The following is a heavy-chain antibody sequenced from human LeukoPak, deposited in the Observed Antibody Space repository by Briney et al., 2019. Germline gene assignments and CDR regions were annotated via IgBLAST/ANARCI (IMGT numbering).Heavy chain of an antibody. Sequence: ASVKVSCKASGGTFSSYAISWVRQAPGQGLEWMGRFIPILGIANYAQKFQGRVTITADKSTSTAYMELSSLRSEDTAVYYCASTYGSGSYADEWGQGTLVTVSS. CDR2: FIPILGIA. V-gene: IGHV1-69*04. CDR3: ASTYGSGSYADE. D-gene: IGHD3-10*01. CDR1: GGTFSSYA. J-gene: IGHJ4*02.